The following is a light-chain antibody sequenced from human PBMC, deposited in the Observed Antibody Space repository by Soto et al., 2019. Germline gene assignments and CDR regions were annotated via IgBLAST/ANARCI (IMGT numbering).Light chain of an antibody. CDR1: QSVLYSSNNKNC. J-gene: IGKJ3*01. V-gene: IGKV4-1*01. CDR3: QQYSSTLLT. Sequence: DIVMTQSPDSLAVSPGERATINCKSSQSVLYSSNNKNCLAWYQQKPGQPPKLLIYWASTRESGVPDRFSGTGSGTDFTLTISSLQAEDVAVYYCQQYSSTLLTFGPGTKVDIK. CDR2: WAS.